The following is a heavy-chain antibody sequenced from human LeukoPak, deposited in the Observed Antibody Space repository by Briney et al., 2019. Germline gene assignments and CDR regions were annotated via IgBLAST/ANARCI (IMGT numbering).Heavy chain of an antibody. CDR1: GFTFDDYA. CDR2: ISGGGGST. V-gene: IGHV3-43*02. Sequence: GGSLRLSCAASGFTFDDYAMHWVRQAPGKGLEWVSLISGGGGSTYYADSVKGRFTISRDNSKNSLYLQMNSLRTEDTALYYCAKDMMDTAMVGDGMDVWGQGTTVTVSS. D-gene: IGHD5-18*01. CDR3: AKDMMDTAMVGDGMDV. J-gene: IGHJ6*02.